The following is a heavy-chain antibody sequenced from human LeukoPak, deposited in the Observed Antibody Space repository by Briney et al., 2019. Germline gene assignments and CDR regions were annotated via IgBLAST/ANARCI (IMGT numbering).Heavy chain of an antibody. Sequence: SGPTLVNPTQTLTLTCTFSGFSLSTSGMCVSWIRQPPGKALEWLARIDWDDDKYYSTSLKTRLTISKDTSKNQVVLTMTNMDPVDTATCYCARMTLGYCSGGSCLAWFDPWGQGTLVTVS. D-gene: IGHD2-15*01. V-gene: IGHV2-70*11. CDR1: GFSLSTSGMC. CDR2: IDWDDDK. J-gene: IGHJ5*02. CDR3: ARMTLGYCSGGSCLAWFDP.